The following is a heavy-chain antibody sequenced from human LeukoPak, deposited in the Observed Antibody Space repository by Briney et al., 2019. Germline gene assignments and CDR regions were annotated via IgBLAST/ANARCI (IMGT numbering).Heavy chain of an antibody. CDR3: ARRRGGYSYGYVGY. CDR1: GGSISSYY. CDR2: IYYSGST. D-gene: IGHD5-18*01. Sequence: SETLSLTCTVSGGSISSYYWSWIRQPPGKGLEWIGYIYYSGSTNYNPSLKSRVTISVDTSKNQFSLKLSSVTAADTAVYYCARRRGGYSYGYVGYWGQGTLVTVSS. V-gene: IGHV4-59*12. J-gene: IGHJ4*02.